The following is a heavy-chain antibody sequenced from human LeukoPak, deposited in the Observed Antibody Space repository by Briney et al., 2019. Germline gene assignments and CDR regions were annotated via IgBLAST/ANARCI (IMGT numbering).Heavy chain of an antibody. D-gene: IGHD4-11*01. J-gene: IGHJ3*02. CDR1: GFNFIGHN. V-gene: IGHV3-48*04. CDR3: ARGRGTEDYTQHSFDI. CDR2: VSISSGTI. Sequence: GGSLRLSCAASGFNFIGHNMNWVRQAPGKGLEWISFVSISSGTIYYADSVKGRFRISRDNAKSSLDLQMNSLRVEDTAVYYCARGRGTEDYTQHSFDIWGQGTVVTVSS.